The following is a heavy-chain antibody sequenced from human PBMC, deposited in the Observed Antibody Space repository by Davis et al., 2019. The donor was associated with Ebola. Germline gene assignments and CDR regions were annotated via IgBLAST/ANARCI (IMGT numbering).Heavy chain of an antibody. D-gene: IGHD3-3*01. V-gene: IGHV3-23*01. CDR3: AKDWITIFGVPIGDWFDP. Sequence: GESLKISCAASGFTFSSYAMSWVRQAPGKGLEWVSAISGSGGSTYYADSVKGRFTISRDNSKNTLYLQMNSLRAEDTAVYYCAKDWITIFGVPIGDWFDPWGQGTLVTVSS. CDR1: GFTFSSYA. CDR2: ISGSGGST. J-gene: IGHJ5*02.